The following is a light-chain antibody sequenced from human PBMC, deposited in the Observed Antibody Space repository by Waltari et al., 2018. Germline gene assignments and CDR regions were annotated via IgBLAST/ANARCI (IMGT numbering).Light chain of an antibody. Sequence: QPALTQPRSVSGSPGQSVTISCTGTSSDVGGYNYVSWYQQHPGKAPKLMMCDVTKRPSGVPDRFSGSKSGNTASLTISGLQAEDEADYYCCSHAGSYTWVFGGGTKLTVL. J-gene: IGLJ2*01. V-gene: IGLV2-11*01. CDR3: CSHAGSYTWV. CDR1: SSDVGGYNY. CDR2: DVT.